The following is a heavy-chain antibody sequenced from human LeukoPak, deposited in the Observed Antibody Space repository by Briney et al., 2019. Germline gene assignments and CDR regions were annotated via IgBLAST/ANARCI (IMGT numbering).Heavy chain of an antibody. Sequence: PGGSLRLSCAASGLTVSRNYMNWVRQAPGKGLEWVSVIYSGGSTYYADSVKGRFTIPRDNSKNTLYLQINSLRAEDTAVYYCAREDTGVAFDIWGQGTTVTV. CDR1: GLTVSRNY. D-gene: IGHD2-8*01. V-gene: IGHV3-53*01. CDR3: AREDTGVAFDI. CDR2: IYSGGST. J-gene: IGHJ3*02.